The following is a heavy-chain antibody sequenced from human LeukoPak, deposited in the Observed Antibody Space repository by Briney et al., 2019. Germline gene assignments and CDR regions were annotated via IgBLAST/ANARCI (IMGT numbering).Heavy chain of an antibody. D-gene: IGHD4-17*01. CDR1: GYSISSGYY. CDR3: ARDGLVRGYGDYSWAYXYGMXV. CDR2: IYHSGST. J-gene: IGHJ6*01. V-gene: IGHV4-38-2*02. Sequence: PSETLSLTCTVSGYSISSGYYWGWIRQPPGKGLEWIGSIYHSGSTYYNPSLKSRVTISVDTSKNQFSLKLSSVTAADTAVYYXARDGLVRGYGDYSWAYXYGMXVW.